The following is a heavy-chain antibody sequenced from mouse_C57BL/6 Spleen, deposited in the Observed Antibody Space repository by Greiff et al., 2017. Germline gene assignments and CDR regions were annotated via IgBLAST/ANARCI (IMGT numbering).Heavy chain of an antibody. V-gene: IGHV14-3*01. Sequence: EVKLVESVAELVRPGASVKLSCTASGFNIKNTYMHWVKQRPEQGLEWIGRIDPANGNTKYAPKFQGQATITADTSSNTAYLQLSSLTSEDTAIYYCAPYYYGSSYGYAMDYWGQGTSVTVSS. CDR1: GFNIKNTY. J-gene: IGHJ4*01. CDR3: APYYYGSSYGYAMDY. D-gene: IGHD1-1*01. CDR2: IDPANGNT.